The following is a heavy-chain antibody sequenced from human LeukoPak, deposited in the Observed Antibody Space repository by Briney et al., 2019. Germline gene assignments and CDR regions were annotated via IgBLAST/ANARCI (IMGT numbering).Heavy chain of an antibody. Sequence: AGSLRLSCTASGFTFSSHWRNWVRQAPARGLECMASIRMDGNEKYYVYSVKGRITISRDNAKKSLYLQMNSLRAEDTAVYYCARDHTAAGLIFDYWGQGSLVTVSS. J-gene: IGHJ4*02. CDR1: GFTFSSHW. CDR2: IRMDGNEK. D-gene: IGHD6-13*01. V-gene: IGHV3-7*03. CDR3: ARDHTAAGLIFDY.